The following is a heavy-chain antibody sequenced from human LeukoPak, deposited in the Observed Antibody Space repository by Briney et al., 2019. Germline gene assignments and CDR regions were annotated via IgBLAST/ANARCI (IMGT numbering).Heavy chain of an antibody. D-gene: IGHD4-17*01. J-gene: IGHJ6*03. CDR1: GFTFSSYA. CDR3: AKDTYGVYYYMDV. CDR2: ISGSGGST. V-gene: IGHV3-23*01. Sequence: GSLRLSCAASGFTFSSYAMSWVRQAPGKGLEWVSAISGSGGSTYYADSVKGRFTISRDNSKNMLYLQMNNLRAEDTAVYYCAKDTYGVYYYMDVWGKGTTVTVSS.